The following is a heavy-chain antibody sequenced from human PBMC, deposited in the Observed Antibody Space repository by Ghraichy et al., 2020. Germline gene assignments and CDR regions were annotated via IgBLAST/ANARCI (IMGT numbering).Heavy chain of an antibody. Sequence: TLSLTCVVYGGSFSGYYWSWIRQPPGKGLEWIGEINNRGSTNYNPSLKSRVTISVDTSKNQFSLTLTSVTAADTAVYYCTRGKGIAIWGQGAMVTVSS. CDR2: INNRGST. CDR3: TRGKGIAI. J-gene: IGHJ3*02. D-gene: IGHD6-13*01. V-gene: IGHV4-34*01. CDR1: GGSFSGYY.